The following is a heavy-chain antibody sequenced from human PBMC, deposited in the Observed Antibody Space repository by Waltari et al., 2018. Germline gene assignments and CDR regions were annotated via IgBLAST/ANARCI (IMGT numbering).Heavy chain of an antibody. J-gene: IGHJ4*01. CDR3: ARVRDSYDSFFLEF. V-gene: IGHV3-21*02. Sequence: EVQLVESGGGLVKPGGSLRLSCAGSGFTFSRSSMNWVRQSPGTGLEWVSSISSDSAYLYYADSVKGRFTISRDNAKSSLYLRMDSLRAEDTAVYYCARVRDSYDSFFLEFWGHGTLVTVSS. CDR1: GFTFSRSS. D-gene: IGHD3-22*01. CDR2: ISSDSAYL.